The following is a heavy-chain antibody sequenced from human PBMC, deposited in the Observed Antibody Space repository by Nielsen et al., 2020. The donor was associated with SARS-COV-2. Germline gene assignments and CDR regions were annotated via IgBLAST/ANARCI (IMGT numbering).Heavy chain of an antibody. CDR2: ISHDGSKK. CDR1: GFTFSNYG. Sequence: GESLKISCAASGFTFSNYGMHWVRQAPGKGLEWLATISHDGSKKYYADSVRGRFTISRDNAGKSLYLQMNSLRAEDTAVYYCARDAAYSRFDYWGQGTLVTVSS. CDR3: ARDAAYSRFDY. J-gene: IGHJ4*02. D-gene: IGHD4-11*01. V-gene: IGHV3-30*03.